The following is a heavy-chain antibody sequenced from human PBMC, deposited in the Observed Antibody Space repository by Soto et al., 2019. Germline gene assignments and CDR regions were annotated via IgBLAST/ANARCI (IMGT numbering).Heavy chain of an antibody. Sequence: ASGKVCCKSSCYTFTDHGIDWVRQAPGQGLEWVGWVSSYNGNTNYAYNLKDRVIMTTDASTSTAYMELRGLRSDDTAVYYCAREVEGSYYPAGFWGQGTPFTVSS. D-gene: IGHD3-10*01. J-gene: IGHJ4*02. CDR3: AREVEGSYYPAGF. CDR1: CYTFTDHG. V-gene: IGHV1-18*01. CDR2: VSSYNGNT.